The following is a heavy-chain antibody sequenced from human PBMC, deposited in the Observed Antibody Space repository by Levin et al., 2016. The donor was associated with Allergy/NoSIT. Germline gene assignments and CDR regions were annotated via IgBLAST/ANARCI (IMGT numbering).Heavy chain of an antibody. Sequence: GGSLRLSCKGSGYSFTSYWIGWVRQMPGKGLEWMGIIYPGDSDTRYSPSFQGQVTISADKSISTAYLQWSSLKASDTAMYYCARLDRAAAAGPTPWGQGTLVTVSS. CDR1: GYSFTSYW. D-gene: IGHD6-13*01. CDR2: IYPGDSDT. CDR3: ARLDRAAAAGPTP. V-gene: IGHV5-51*01. J-gene: IGHJ5*02.